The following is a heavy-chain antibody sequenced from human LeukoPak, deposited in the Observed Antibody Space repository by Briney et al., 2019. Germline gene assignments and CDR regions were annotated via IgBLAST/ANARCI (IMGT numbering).Heavy chain of an antibody. CDR1: GYTFTGYY. D-gene: IGHD6-19*01. CDR2: INPYSGGT. V-gene: IGHV1-2*04. CDR3: ARGIAVAAETYYYYGMDV. J-gene: IGHJ6*02. Sequence: SSVKVSCKASGYTFTGYYMHWVRQTPGQGLEWMRWINPYSGGTNYAQKFQGWVTMTRDTSISTAYMELSRLRSDDTAVYYCARGIAVAAETYYYYGMDVWGQGTTVTVSS.